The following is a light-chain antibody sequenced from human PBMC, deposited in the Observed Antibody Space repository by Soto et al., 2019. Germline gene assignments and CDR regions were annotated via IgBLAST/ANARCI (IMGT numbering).Light chain of an antibody. J-gene: IGLJ1*01. CDR1: SSDVGGYNF. CDR2: DVT. CDR3: CSHGGSNNFYV. V-gene: IGLV2-11*01. Sequence: QSALTQPRSVSGSPGQSVTISCTGTSSDVGGYNFVSWYQHHPGKAPKLMIYDVTKRPSGVPDRFSGSKSGNTASLTISGLQAEDEADYYCCSHGGSNNFYVFGTGTKLTVL.